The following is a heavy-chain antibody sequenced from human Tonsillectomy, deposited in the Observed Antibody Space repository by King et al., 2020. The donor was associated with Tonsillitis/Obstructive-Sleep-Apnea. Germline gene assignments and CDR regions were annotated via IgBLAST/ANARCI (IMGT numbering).Heavy chain of an antibody. CDR3: SRRLVYVLSFDI. D-gene: IGHD5/OR15-5a*01. CDR1: GGSISSGGYY. J-gene: IGHJ3*02. CDR2: IYYNGST. V-gene: IGHV4-31*01. Sequence: VQLQESGPGLVKPSQTLSLTCTVSGGSISSGGYYWSWIRQHPGKGLEWIGYIYYNGSTYYNPSLKSLLSMSVDTSKNQFSLSLSSVTAADTAIYYCSRRLVYVLSFDIGGQGTMVPVSS.